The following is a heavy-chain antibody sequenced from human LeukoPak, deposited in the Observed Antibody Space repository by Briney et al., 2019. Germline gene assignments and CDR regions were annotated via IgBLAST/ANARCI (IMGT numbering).Heavy chain of an antibody. CDR3: ARGLPRYYYYYGMDV. J-gene: IGHJ6*02. Sequence: ASVKVSCKASGYSFTGYYMHWVRQAPGQGLEWMGWINPNSGGTNYAQKFQGRVTVTRDTSISTAYMELSRLRSDDTAVYYCARGLPRYYYYYGMDVWGQGTTVTVSS. V-gene: IGHV1-2*02. CDR2: INPNSGGT. CDR1: GYSFTGYY.